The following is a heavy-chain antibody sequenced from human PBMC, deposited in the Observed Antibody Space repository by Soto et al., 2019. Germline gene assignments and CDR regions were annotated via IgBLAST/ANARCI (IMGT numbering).Heavy chain of an antibody. D-gene: IGHD3-16*02. Sequence: QSGGSLRLSCAASGFTVSSNYMSWVRQAPGKGLEWVSVIYSGGSTYYADSVKGRFTISRDNSKNTLYLQMNSLRAEDTAVYYCARAEVYDYVWGSYRPGAFDIWGQGTMVTVSS. V-gene: IGHV3-53*01. J-gene: IGHJ3*02. CDR1: GFTVSSNY. CDR2: IYSGGST. CDR3: ARAEVYDYVWGSYRPGAFDI.